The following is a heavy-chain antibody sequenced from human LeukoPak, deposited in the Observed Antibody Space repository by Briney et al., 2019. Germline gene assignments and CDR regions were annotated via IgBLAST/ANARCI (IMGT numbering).Heavy chain of an antibody. Sequence: GGSLRLSCAAPGFTFSSTSMNWVRQAPGKGLGWVSSISSSSSYIYYADSVKGRFTISRHNAKNSLYLQMNSLRAEDTAVYYCARDSTYYYDSSGYYPRGQGTLVTVSS. J-gene: IGHJ4*02. CDR3: ARDSTYYYDSSGYYP. CDR2: ISSSSSYI. V-gene: IGHV3-21*01. CDR1: GFTFSSTS. D-gene: IGHD3-22*01.